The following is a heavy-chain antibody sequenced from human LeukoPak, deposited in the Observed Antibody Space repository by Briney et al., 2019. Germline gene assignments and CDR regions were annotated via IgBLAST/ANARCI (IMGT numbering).Heavy chain of an antibody. CDR3: EIDQGGTLCSHVEP. D-gene: IGHD1-7*01. CDR1: GHTSTIFS. J-gene: IGHJ5*02. V-gene: IGHV1-46*01. Sequence: ASAYPSRKVSGHTSTIFSTRSGPQAPGQGLEWMGIINPSGGSTSYAQKFQGRVTMTRDTSTSTVYMELSSLTFEDTAVYYCEIDQGGTLCSHVEPWGQGALVTVSS. CDR2: INPSGGST.